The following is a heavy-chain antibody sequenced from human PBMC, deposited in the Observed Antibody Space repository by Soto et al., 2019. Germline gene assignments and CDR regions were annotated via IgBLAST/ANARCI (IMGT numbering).Heavy chain of an antibody. V-gene: IGHV1-18*01. D-gene: IGHD3-3*01. CDR3: ARDTYDCWSGYPIDY. J-gene: IGHJ4*02. CDR2: ISAYNGNT. CDR1: GYTFTSYG. Sequence: ASVKVSCKASGYTFTSYGISWVRQAPGQGLEWMGWISAYNGNTNYAQKLQGRVTMTTDTSTSTAYMELRSLRSDDTAVYYCARDTYDCWSGYPIDYWSQGTLDTVSS.